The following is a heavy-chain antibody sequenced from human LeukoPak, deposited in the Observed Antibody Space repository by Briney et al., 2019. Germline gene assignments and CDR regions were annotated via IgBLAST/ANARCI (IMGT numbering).Heavy chain of an antibody. CDR1: GFTFSDYY. CDR3: ARGGPNYYDSSGYFDY. CDR2: ISSSGSGI. Sequence: GGSLRLSCAASGFTFSDYYMSWIRQAPGKGLEWVSYISSSGSGIYYADSVKGRFTISRDNAKNSLYLQMNSLRAEDTAVYYCARGGPNYYDSSGYFDYWGQGTLVTVSS. D-gene: IGHD3-22*01. J-gene: IGHJ4*02. V-gene: IGHV3-11*01.